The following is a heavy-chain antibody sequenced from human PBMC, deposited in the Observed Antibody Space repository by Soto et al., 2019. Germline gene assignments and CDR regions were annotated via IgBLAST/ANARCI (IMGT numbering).Heavy chain of an antibody. CDR1: GYSFTGYY. Sequence: ASVKVSCKASGYSFTGYYMHWVRQAPGQGLEWMGWINPNSGGTNYAQKFQGWVTMTRDTSISTAYMELSRLRSDDTAVYYCARDARGDEAPMDYWGQGTLVTV. D-gene: IGHD3-10*01. CDR2: INPNSGGT. V-gene: IGHV1-2*04. CDR3: ARDARGDEAPMDY. J-gene: IGHJ4*02.